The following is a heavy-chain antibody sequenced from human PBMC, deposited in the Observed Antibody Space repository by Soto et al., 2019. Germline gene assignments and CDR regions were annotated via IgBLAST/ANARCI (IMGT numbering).Heavy chain of an antibody. V-gene: IGHV3-48*01. D-gene: IGHD6-25*01. CDR1: GFTFRTDS. CDR3: ARHGSSDPRVLYDY. CDR2: ISSSSSTI. J-gene: IGHJ4*02. Sequence: EVQLVESGGGLVQPGGSLRLSCAASGFTFRTDSMKRVRHAPGKGLEWLSYISSSSSTIYYADSVKGRFTISRDNAKDSLYLQMNSLRAEDTAVYYCARHGSSDPRVLYDYWGQGTLVTVSS.